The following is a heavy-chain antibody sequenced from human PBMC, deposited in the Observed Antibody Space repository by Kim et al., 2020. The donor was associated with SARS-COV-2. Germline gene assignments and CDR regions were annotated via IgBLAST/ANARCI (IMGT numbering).Heavy chain of an antibody. Sequence: SVKGRFTISRDNAKNSLYLQMNSLRAEDTALYYCAKDIGYYGSGSGGMDVWGQGTTVTVSS. V-gene: IGHV3-9*01. CDR3: AKDIGYYGSGSGGMDV. J-gene: IGHJ6*02. D-gene: IGHD3-10*01.